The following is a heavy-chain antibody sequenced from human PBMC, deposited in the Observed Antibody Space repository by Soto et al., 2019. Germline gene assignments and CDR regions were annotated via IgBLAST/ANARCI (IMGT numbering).Heavy chain of an antibody. CDR3: ARPPGHYYDSSGYYYHYFDY. D-gene: IGHD3-22*01. V-gene: IGHV3-21*01. J-gene: IGHJ4*02. Sequence: ESGGGLVKPGGSLRLSCAASGFTFSSYSMNWVRQAPGKGLEWVSSISSSSSYIYYADSVKGRFTISRDNAKNSLYLQMNSLRAEDTAVYYCARPPGHYYDSSGYYYHYFDYWGQGTLVTVSS. CDR2: ISSSSSYI. CDR1: GFTFSSYS.